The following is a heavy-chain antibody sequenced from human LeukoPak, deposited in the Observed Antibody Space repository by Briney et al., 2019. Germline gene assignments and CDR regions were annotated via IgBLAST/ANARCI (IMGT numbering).Heavy chain of an antibody. V-gene: IGHV3-21*01. CDR3: ARAFDPRGTTLDYYYYYMDV. J-gene: IGHJ6*03. CDR1: GFTFSSYS. Sequence: GGSLRLSCAASGFTFSSYSMNWVRQAPGKGLEWVSSISSSSSYIYYADSVKGRFTISRDNAKNSLYLQVNSLRAEDTAVYYCARAFDPRGTTLDYYYYYMDVWGKGTTVTVSS. CDR2: ISSSSSYI. D-gene: IGHD1-7*01.